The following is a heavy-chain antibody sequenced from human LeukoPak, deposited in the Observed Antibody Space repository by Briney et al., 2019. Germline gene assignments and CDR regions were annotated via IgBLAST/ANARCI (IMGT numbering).Heavy chain of an antibody. CDR2: ISSSSSTI. V-gene: IGHV3-48*01. D-gene: IGHD1-26*01. Sequence: GGSLRLSCAASGFTFSSYSMYWFRQAPGKGLEYISYISSSSSTIYYADSVKGRFTISRNNAKKSLYLQMNSLRAEDTAVYYCARGGWEQPVDYWGQGTLVTVSS. CDR1: GFTFSSYS. J-gene: IGHJ4*02. CDR3: ARGGWEQPVDY.